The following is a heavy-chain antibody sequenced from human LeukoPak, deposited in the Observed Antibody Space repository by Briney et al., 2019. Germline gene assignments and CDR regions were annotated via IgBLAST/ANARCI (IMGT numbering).Heavy chain of an antibody. Sequence: GGSLRLSCAASGFTFSSYAMSWVRQAPGKGLEWVSAISGSGGSTYYADSVKGRFTISRDNSENTLYLQMNSLRAEDTAVYYCAKGGSGYDLIRGLDYWGQGTLVTVSS. CDR3: AKGGSGYDLIRGLDY. D-gene: IGHD5-12*01. CDR1: GFTFSSYA. J-gene: IGHJ4*02. CDR2: ISGSGGST. V-gene: IGHV3-23*01.